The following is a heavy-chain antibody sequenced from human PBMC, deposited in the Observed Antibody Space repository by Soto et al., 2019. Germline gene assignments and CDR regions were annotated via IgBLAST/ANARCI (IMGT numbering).Heavy chain of an antibody. CDR3: ARTDTGGTYFEF. V-gene: IGHV3-33*08. Sequence: QVQLVESGGGVVQPGMSLSLSCADSGFTFSEYDMHWVRQARGKGLEWVALISYLGTKTDYADSVKGRFTISRDNFKKTVSLQMESLRAADSAVYYCARTDTGGTYFEFWGRGTLVTVSS. CDR1: GFTFSEYD. D-gene: IGHD3-16*01. CDR2: ISYLGTKT. J-gene: IGHJ4*02.